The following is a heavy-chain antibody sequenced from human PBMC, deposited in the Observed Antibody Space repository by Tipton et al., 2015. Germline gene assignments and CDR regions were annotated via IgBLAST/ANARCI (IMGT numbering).Heavy chain of an antibody. CDR2: ISGSDGNT. V-gene: IGHV3-23*01. D-gene: IGHD5-18*01. J-gene: IGHJ6*02. CDR3: AKASYGTPYYYYGVDV. Sequence: SLRLSCAASGFTFSGYWMHWVRQAPGKGLECVSSISGSDGNTYYADSVKGRLTISRDNSKNTVYLQMNSLRAEDTAVYYCAKASYGTPYYYYGVDVWGQGTTVTVSS. CDR1: GFTFSGYW.